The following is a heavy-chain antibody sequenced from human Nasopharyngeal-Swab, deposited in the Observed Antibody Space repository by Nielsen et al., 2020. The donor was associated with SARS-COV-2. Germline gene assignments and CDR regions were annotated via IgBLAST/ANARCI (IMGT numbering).Heavy chain of an antibody. CDR1: GYTLTELS. J-gene: IGHJ5*02. D-gene: IGHD6-19*01. CDR2: FDPEDGET. CDR3: ATGPAVAGTPNWFDP. Sequence: ASVKVSCKVSGYTLTELSMHWVRQAPGKGLEWMGGFDPEDGETIYAQKFQGRVTMTEDTSTDTAYMELSSLRSEDTAVYYCATGPAVAGTPNWFDPWGQGTLVTVSS. V-gene: IGHV1-24*01.